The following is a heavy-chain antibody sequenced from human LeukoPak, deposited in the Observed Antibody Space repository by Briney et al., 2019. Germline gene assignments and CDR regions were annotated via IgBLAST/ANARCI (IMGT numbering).Heavy chain of an antibody. J-gene: IGHJ4*02. CDR2: INPNSGGT. V-gene: IGHV1-2*02. D-gene: IGHD3-3*01. CDR1: GYTFTGYY. Sequence: ASVKVSCKASGYTFTGYYMHWVRQAPGQGLEWMGWINPNSGGTNYAQKFQGRVTMTRDTSISTAYMEVSRLRSDDTAVYYCARDLNIATYYDFWSGYDYWGQGTLVTVSS. CDR3: ARDLNIATYYDFWSGYDY.